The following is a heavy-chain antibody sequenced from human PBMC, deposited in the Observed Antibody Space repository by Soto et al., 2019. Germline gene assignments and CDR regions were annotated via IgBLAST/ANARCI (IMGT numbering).Heavy chain of an antibody. Sequence: QVQLVESGGGVVQPGRSLRLSCAASGFTFSSYAMHWVRQAPGKGLEWVAVISYDGSNKYYADSVKGRFTISRDNSKNTLYLQMNSLRAEDTAVYYCARAFQGNDYWGQGTLVTVSS. CDR3: ARAFQGNDY. D-gene: IGHD2-21*01. CDR2: ISYDGSNK. V-gene: IGHV3-30-3*01. J-gene: IGHJ4*02. CDR1: GFTFSSYA.